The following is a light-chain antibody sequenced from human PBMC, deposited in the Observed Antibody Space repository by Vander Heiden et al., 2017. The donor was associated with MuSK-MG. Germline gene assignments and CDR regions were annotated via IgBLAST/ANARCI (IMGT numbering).Light chain of an antibody. CDR3: QQTHSTPIT. CDR2: TAS. J-gene: IGKJ5*01. V-gene: IGKV1-39*01. CDR1: QSISNY. Sequence: DIQMTQSPSSLSASVGDRVTIPCRASQSISNYLNWYQQKPGKAPRLLIYTASNLKSGVPSRFSGSGSGTDFTLTISSLQLEDFATYFCQQTHSTPITFGQGTRLEI.